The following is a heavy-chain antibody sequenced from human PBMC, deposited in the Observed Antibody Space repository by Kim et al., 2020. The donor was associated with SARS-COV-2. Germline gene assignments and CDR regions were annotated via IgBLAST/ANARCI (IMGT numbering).Heavy chain of an antibody. CDR1: GFVFSNFF. Sequence: GGFLRLSCEASGFVFSNFFMTWVRQAPGKGLEWVSSIKGSGSDTYYADSVKGRFTISRDNSRNRAYLQMKRLRAEDTAVYYCAKALVTTYWYFDVWGRGNLVTVSS. D-gene: IGHD4-17*01. J-gene: IGHJ2*01. CDR3: AKALVTTYWYFDV. CDR2: IKGSGSDT. V-gene: IGHV3-23*05.